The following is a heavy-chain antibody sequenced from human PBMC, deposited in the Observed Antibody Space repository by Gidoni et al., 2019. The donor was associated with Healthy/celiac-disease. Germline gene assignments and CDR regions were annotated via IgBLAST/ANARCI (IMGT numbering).Heavy chain of an antibody. V-gene: IGHV3-74*01. CDR1: RFTFNSYW. D-gene: IGHD5-18*01. Sequence: EVQLVESGGGLVQPGGSLRLSCLASRFTFNSYWMHWVRQAPGKGLVWVSRSNSDGRDTSYADSVKGRFTISRDNARHTLFLEMNSLRAEDTAVYYCARGLRGYSYGDLDYWGQGTLVTVSS. CDR2: SNSDGRDT. J-gene: IGHJ4*02. CDR3: ARGLRGYSYGDLDY.